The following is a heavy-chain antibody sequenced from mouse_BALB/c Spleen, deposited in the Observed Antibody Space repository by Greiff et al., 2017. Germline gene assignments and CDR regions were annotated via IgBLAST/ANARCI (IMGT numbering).Heavy chain of an antibody. Sequence: EVKLVESGAELVKPGASVKLSCTASGFNIKDTYMHWVKQRPEQGLEWIGRIDPANGNTKYDPKFQGKATITADTSSNTAYLQLSSLTSEDTAVYYCARDYGSSLDYWGQGTTLTVSS. CDR1: GFNIKDTY. CDR2: IDPANGNT. J-gene: IGHJ2*01. D-gene: IGHD1-1*01. CDR3: ARDYGSSLDY. V-gene: IGHV14-3*02.